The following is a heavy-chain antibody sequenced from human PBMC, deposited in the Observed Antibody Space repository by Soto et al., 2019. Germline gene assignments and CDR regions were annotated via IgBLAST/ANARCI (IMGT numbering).Heavy chain of an antibody. J-gene: IGHJ6*02. V-gene: IGHV4-59*01. CDR1: GGSISSYY. D-gene: IGHD2-2*01. Sequence: SETLFLTCTVSGGSISSYYWSWIRQPPGKGLEWIGYIYYSGSTNYNPSLKSRVTISVDTSKNQFSLKLSSVTAADTAVYYCARIPVVPAALYYYYYGMDVWGQGTTVTVSS. CDR2: IYYSGST. CDR3: ARIPVVPAALYYYYYGMDV.